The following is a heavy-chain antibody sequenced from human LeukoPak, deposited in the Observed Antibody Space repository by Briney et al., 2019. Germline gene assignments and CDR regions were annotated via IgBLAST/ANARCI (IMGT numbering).Heavy chain of an antibody. V-gene: IGHV3-21*06. Sequence: PGGSLRLSCAASGFTFSSYSMNWVRQAPGKGLEWVSSISSTSSYIYYAASVKGRFTISRDNAKNSLYLQMNSLRAEDTAVYYCVGVPTWGIVRFDPWGQGTLVIVSS. CDR2: ISSTSSYI. CDR3: VGVPTWGIVRFDP. D-gene: IGHD7-27*01. J-gene: IGHJ5*02. CDR1: GFTFSSYS.